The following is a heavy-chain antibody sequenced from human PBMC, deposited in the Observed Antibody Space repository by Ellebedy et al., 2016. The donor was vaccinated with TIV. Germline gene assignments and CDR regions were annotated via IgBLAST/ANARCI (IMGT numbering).Heavy chain of an antibody. CDR2: IYSGGST. Sequence: GESLKISXAASGFTVSSNYMSWVRQAPGKGLEWVSVIYSGGSTYYADSVKGRFTISRDNSKNTVYLQMNSLRAEDTAVYYCAREWEQHWGQGTLVTVTS. D-gene: IGHD1-26*01. CDR3: AREWEQH. J-gene: IGHJ1*01. V-gene: IGHV3-53*01. CDR1: GFTVSSNY.